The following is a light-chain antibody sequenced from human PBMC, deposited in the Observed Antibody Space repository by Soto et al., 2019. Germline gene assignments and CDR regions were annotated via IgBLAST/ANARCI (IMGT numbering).Light chain of an antibody. V-gene: IGLV2-8*01. Sequence: QSALTQPPSASGSPGQSVTISCTGTSSDVGGYNYVSWYQQHPGKAPKLMIYEVSKRPSGVPDRFSGSKSGNTASLTFSGLQAEDEADYYCSSFAGNNNVVFGGGT. CDR1: SSDVGGYNY. CDR2: EVS. J-gene: IGLJ2*01. CDR3: SSFAGNNNVV.